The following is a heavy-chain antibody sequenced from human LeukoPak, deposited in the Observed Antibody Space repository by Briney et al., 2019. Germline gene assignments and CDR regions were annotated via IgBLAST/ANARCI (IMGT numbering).Heavy chain of an antibody. Sequence: ASVKVSCKASGYTFTGYGISWVRQAPGQGLEWMGWISPYNGNTNYVQKFQGRVTMSTDRSTSTAYMELRSLRSDDTAVYYCAKEGTGYYHSDYWGQGTLVTVSS. CDR1: GYTFTGYG. D-gene: IGHD3-9*01. V-gene: IGHV1-18*01. J-gene: IGHJ4*02. CDR2: ISPYNGNT. CDR3: AKEGTGYYHSDY.